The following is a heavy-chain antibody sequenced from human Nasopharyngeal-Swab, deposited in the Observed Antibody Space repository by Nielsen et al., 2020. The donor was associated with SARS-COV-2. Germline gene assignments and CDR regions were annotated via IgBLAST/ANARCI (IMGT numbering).Heavy chain of an antibody. CDR1: GGSFSGYY. J-gene: IGHJ4*02. CDR2: INHSGST. V-gene: IGHV4-34*01. D-gene: IGHD1-26*01. CDR3: ARGGGATSFDY. Sequence: SETLSLTCAVSGGSFSGYYWSWIRQPPGQGLEWIGEINHSGSTNYNPSLKSRVTISVDTSKNQFSLKLSSVTAADTAVYYCARGGGATSFDYWGQGTLVTVSS.